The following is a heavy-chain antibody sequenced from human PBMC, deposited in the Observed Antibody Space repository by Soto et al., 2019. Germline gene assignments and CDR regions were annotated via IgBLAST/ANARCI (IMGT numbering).Heavy chain of an antibody. J-gene: IGHJ6*02. V-gene: IGHV4-39*01. CDR1: GGSISSRSYY. Sequence: SGTLSLSCAVFGGSISSRSYYWGWIRQPPGKGLEGIGSIYYSGSTCYNPSLKSRVTIPVDTSKNQFSLKLSSVTAADTAVYYCARHGPYSRSYSGYYYGMDVLGQGTTVTVSS. CDR3: ARHGPYSRSYSGYYYGMDV. D-gene: IGHD1-26*01. CDR2: IYYSGST.